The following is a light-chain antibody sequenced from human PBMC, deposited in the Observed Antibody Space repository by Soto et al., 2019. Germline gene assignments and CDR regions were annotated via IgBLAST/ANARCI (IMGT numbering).Light chain of an antibody. Sequence: QLVLTQSPSASASLGASVKLTCTLSSGHSNYAIAWHQQQPVKGPRYLMKVNSDGSHSKGDGIPDRFSGPSSGAQRYLTISSLQSEDEADYYCQTWGTGIRVFGTGTKLTVL. CDR3: QTWGTGIRV. V-gene: IGLV4-69*02. CDR2: VNSDGSH. CDR1: SGHSNYA. J-gene: IGLJ1*01.